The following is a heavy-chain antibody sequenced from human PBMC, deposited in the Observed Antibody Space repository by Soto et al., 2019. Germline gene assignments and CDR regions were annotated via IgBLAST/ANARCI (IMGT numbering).Heavy chain of an antibody. J-gene: IGHJ4*02. Sequence: QVQLVESGGGVVQPGRSLRLSCAASGFTFSSYGMHWVRQAPGKGLEWVAVIWYDGSNKYYADSVKGRFTISRDNSKNTLDLPMNSLKAEDTALYYCARDLSVAGILPDEYWGQGTLVTVS. CDR2: IWYDGSNK. D-gene: IGHD6-19*01. V-gene: IGHV3-33*01. CDR3: ARDLSVAGILPDEY. CDR1: GFTFSSYG.